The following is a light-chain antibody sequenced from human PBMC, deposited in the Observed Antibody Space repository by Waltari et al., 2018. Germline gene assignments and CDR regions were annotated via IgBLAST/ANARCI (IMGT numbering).Light chain of an antibody. CDR1: QSVSSS. V-gene: IGKV3-15*01. CDR2: GAS. Sequence: EIVMTQSPATLSVSPGERATLSCRASQSVSSSLAWYQQKPGQAPRLLIYGASTRATDIPARFSGSGSWTEFTLTISSLQSEDFAVYYCQQYNNWPPYTFGQGTKLEIK. CDR3: QQYNNWPPYT. J-gene: IGKJ2*01.